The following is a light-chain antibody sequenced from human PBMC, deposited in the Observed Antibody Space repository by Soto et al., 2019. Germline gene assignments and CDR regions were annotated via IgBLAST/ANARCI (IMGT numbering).Light chain of an antibody. CDR2: GAS. Sequence: ESVLTQSPGTLSLSPGERATLSCRASQSVSSNYLAWYQQKPGQAPRRLIYGASTRATGIPDRFSGSGSGTDFTLTISRLEPEDSAVYYCQQYGSSPTWTFGQGTKVESK. J-gene: IGKJ1*01. CDR1: QSVSSNY. CDR3: QQYGSSPTWT. V-gene: IGKV3-20*01.